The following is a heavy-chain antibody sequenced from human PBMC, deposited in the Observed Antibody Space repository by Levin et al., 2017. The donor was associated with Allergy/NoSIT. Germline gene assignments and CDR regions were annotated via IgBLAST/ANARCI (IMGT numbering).Heavy chain of an antibody. CDR1: GGSISSYY. Sequence: ASQTLSLTRTVSGGSISSYYWSWIRQPAGKGLEWIGRIYTSGSTNYNPSLKSRVTMSVDTPKNQFSLKLSSVTAADTAVYYCAVGGGATGFDYWGQGTLVTVSS. CDR2: IYTSGST. CDR3: AVGGGATGFDY. D-gene: IGHD3-16*01. J-gene: IGHJ4*02. V-gene: IGHV4-4*07.